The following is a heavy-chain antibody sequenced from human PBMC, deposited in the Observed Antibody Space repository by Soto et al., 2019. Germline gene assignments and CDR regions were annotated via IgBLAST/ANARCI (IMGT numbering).Heavy chain of an antibody. CDR3: ARGGGYDFRSSQAPPIDA. Sequence: SQTLSLTCAICGDSVSNNGATWNWIRQSPSRGLEWLGRAYYRSRWRYDYATSVRGRITINPDTSKNQFSLQLNSVTPEDTAVYYCARGGGYDFRSSQAPPIDAWGQGTTVTVSS. CDR2: AYYRSRWRY. J-gene: IGHJ6*02. V-gene: IGHV6-1*01. CDR1: GDSVSNNGAT. D-gene: IGHD3-3*01.